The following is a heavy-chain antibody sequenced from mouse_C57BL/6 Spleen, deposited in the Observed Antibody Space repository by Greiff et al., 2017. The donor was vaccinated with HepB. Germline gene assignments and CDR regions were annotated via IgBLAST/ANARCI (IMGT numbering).Heavy chain of an antibody. CDR1: GYAFTNYL. J-gene: IGHJ4*01. CDR2: INPGSGGT. CDR3: ARDGYYPSYAMDY. Sequence: QVQLKQSGAELVRPGTSVKVSCKASGYAFTNYLIEWVKQRPGQGLEWIGVINPGSGGTNYNEKFKGKATLTADKSSSTAYMQLSSLTSEDSAVYFCARDGYYPSYAMDYWGQGTSVTVSS. D-gene: IGHD2-3*01. V-gene: IGHV1-54*01.